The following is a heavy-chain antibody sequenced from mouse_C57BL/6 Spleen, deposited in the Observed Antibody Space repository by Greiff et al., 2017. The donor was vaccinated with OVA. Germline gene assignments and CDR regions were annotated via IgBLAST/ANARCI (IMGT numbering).Heavy chain of an antibody. CDR1: GFTFSDYG. D-gene: IGHD1-1*01. CDR2: ISSGSSTI. J-gene: IGHJ2*01. Sequence: EVKLMESGGGLVKPGGSLKLSCAASGFTFSDYGMHWVRQAPEKGLEWVAYISSGSSTIYYADTVKGRFTISRDNAKNTLFLQMTSLRSEDTAMYYCARDYYGPLDYWGQGTTLTVSS. CDR3: ARDYYGPLDY. V-gene: IGHV5-17*01.